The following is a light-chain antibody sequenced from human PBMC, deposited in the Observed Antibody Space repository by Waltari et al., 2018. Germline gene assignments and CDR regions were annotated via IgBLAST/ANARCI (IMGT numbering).Light chain of an antibody. CDR2: GVS. V-gene: IGLV2-23*02. J-gene: IGLJ2*01. CDR3: CSYAGSSTHVL. Sequence: QSALTQPASVSGSPGQSITISCTGPSSDVGGYNYVSWYQQNPGKAPKLMIYGVSKRPPGVSNRFSGSKSGNPASLTISGLQAEDEADYYFCSYAGSSTHVLFGGGTKLTVL. CDR1: SSDVGGYNY.